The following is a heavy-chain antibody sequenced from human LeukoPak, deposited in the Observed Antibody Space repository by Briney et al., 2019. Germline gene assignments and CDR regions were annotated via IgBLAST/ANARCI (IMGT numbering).Heavy chain of an antibody. V-gene: IGHV3-9*01. Sequence: GGSLRLSCAASGFTFSSYAMSWVRQAPGKGLEWVSGISWNSGSIGYADSVKGRFTISRDNAKNSLYLQMNSLRAEDTALYYCAKADGYSSSSGSNYWGQGTLVTVSS. CDR2: ISWNSGSI. CDR3: AKADGYSSSSGSNY. D-gene: IGHD6-6*01. J-gene: IGHJ4*02. CDR1: GFTFSSYA.